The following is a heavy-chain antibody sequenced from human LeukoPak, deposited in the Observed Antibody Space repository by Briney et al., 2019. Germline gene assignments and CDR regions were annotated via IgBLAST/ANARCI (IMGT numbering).Heavy chain of an antibody. Sequence: SETLSLTCTVSGGSISSSSYYWGWIRQPPGKGLEWIGSIYYSGSTYYNPSLKSRVTISVDTSKNQFSLKLNSVTAADTAVYFCARGRAYYHGSGTFGRIGYKDVWGNGTAVNV. CDR3: ARGRAYYHGSGTFGRIGYKDV. CDR2: IYYSGST. J-gene: IGHJ6*03. CDR1: GGSISSSSYY. V-gene: IGHV4-39*01. D-gene: IGHD3-10*01.